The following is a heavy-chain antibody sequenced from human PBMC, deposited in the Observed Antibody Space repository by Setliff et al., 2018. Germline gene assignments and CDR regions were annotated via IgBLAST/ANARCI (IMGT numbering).Heavy chain of an antibody. CDR2: ISVYNGKT. Sequence: ASVKVSCKASGYTFTSYGFSWVRQAPGQGLEWMGWISVYNGKTKYAQKFQGRVTMTTDTSTRTAYMEVTSLRSDDTALYYCARGGGYGSGGSFHNAPFDYWGQGMLVTVSS. V-gene: IGHV1-18*01. CDR3: ARGGGYGSGGSFHNAPFDY. J-gene: IGHJ4*02. D-gene: IGHD3-10*01. CDR1: GYTFTSYG.